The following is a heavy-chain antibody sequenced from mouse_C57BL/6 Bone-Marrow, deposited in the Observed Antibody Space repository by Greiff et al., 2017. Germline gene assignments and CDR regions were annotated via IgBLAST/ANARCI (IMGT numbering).Heavy chain of an antibody. CDR3: ARSKVGRTRAMDY. Sequence: VQLQQSGAELVKPGASVKLSCKASGYTFTSYWMHWVKQRPGRGLEWIGRIDPNSGGTKYNEKFKSKATLTVDKPSRTAYMQLSSLTSEDSAVYYCARSKVGRTRAMDYWGQGTSVTVAS. CDR1: GYTFTSYW. CDR2: IDPNSGGT. V-gene: IGHV1-72*01. J-gene: IGHJ4*01.